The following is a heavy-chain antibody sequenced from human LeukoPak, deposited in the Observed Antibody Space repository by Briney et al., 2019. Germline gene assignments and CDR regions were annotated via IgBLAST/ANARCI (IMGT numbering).Heavy chain of an antibody. J-gene: IGHJ4*02. V-gene: IGHV1-2*02. CDR2: INPNSGGT. CDR3: ARVRVGLLRSSAFDY. Sequence: ASVKVSCKASGYTFTGYYMHWVRQAPGQGLEWMGWINPNSGGTNYAQKFQGRVTMTRDPSISTAYMELSRLRSDDTAVYYCARVRVGLLRSSAFDYWGQGTLVTVSS. D-gene: IGHD1-26*01. CDR1: GYTFTGYY.